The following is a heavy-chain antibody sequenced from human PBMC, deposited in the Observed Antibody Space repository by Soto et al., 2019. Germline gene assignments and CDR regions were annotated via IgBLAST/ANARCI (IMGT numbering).Heavy chain of an antibody. CDR2: LSSSSSYI. V-gene: IGHV3-21*04. CDR1: EFAFSSYS. CDR3: ARDRYIISLWGTGMEG. J-gene: IGHJ6*04. D-gene: IGHD6-6*01. Sequence: VILSFVASEFAFSSYSMNWVRQAPGKGLEWVSSLSSSSSYIYYADSVKGRLNISRDNAKNSLYLQMNSLRAEDTAVYYCARDRYIISLWGTGMEGWG.